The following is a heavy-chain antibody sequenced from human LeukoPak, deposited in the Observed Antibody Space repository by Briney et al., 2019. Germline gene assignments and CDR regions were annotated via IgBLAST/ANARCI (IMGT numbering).Heavy chain of an antibody. Sequence: ASVKVSCKASGYTFTGYYMHWVRQAPGQGLEWMGWINPNSGSTSYAQKFQGRVTMTRDTSTSTVYMELSSLRSEDTAVYYCAKDSQEGYCSGGTCGNSDYWGQGTLVTVSS. CDR1: GYTFTGYY. J-gene: IGHJ4*02. CDR3: AKDSQEGYCSGGTCGNSDY. D-gene: IGHD2-15*01. CDR2: INPNSGST. V-gene: IGHV1-46*01.